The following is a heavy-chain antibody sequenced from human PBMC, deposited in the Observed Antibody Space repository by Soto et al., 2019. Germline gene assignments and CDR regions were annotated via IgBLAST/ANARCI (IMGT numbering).Heavy chain of an antibody. CDR3: VRKYSGSPNWFDP. CDR1: GYTFTTYD. Sequence: ASVKVSCKASGYTFTTYDIAWVRQAPGLGLEWMGWISTKKGNTNYAQQLLGRVTMITDTSTSTAYMELSSLRSEDTAVYYCVRKYSGSPNWFDPWGQGTLVTVSS. J-gene: IGHJ5*02. V-gene: IGHV1-18*01. CDR2: ISTKKGNT. D-gene: IGHD1-26*01.